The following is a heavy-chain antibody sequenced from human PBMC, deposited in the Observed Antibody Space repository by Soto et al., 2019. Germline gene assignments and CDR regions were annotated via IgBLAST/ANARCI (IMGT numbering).Heavy chain of an antibody. J-gene: IGHJ5*02. Sequence: QVQLQESGPGLVKPSQTLSLTCTVSGGSISSGDYYWSWIRQPPGKGLEWIGYIYYSGSTYYNPSLKSRVTISVDTSKNQFSLKLSSVTAADTAVYYCAREAPRWVAAAGEWFDPWGQGTLVTVSS. D-gene: IGHD6-13*01. CDR1: GGSISSGDYY. CDR3: AREAPRWVAAAGEWFDP. V-gene: IGHV4-30-4*01. CDR2: IYYSGST.